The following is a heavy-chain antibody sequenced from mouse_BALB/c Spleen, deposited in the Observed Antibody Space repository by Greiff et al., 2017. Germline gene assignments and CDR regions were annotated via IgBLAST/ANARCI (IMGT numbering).Heavy chain of an antibody. D-gene: IGHD1-1*01. CDR2: ISYSGST. J-gene: IGHJ1*01. CDR3: AIYYYGSSYWYFDV. Sequence: EVQLQQSGPGLVKPSQSLSLTCTVTGYSITSDYAWNWIRQFPGNKLEWMGYISYSGSTSYNPSLKSRISITRDTSKNQFFLQLNSVTTEDTATYYCAIYYYGSSYWYFDVWGAGTTVTVSS. V-gene: IGHV3-2*02. CDR1: GYSITSDYA.